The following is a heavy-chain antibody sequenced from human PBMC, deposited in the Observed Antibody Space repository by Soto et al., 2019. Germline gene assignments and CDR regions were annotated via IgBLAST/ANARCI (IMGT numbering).Heavy chain of an antibody. D-gene: IGHD3-22*01. J-gene: IGHJ2*01. Sequence: QVQLQESGPGLVKPSQTLSLTCPVSGGSISSGGYSWSWIRQHPGKGLEWLGHIHYSGSTYDNPYLQSRVTISVSTSKHRFSLKLSPLSAADTAVYYCASGGYYYDSSGYYLNYWYFDLWGRGALVTVSS. CDR1: GGSISSGGYS. CDR2: IHYSGST. V-gene: IGHV4-31*03. CDR3: ASGGYYYDSSGYYLNYWYFDL.